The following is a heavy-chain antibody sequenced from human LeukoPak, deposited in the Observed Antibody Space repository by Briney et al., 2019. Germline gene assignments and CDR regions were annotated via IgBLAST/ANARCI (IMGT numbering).Heavy chain of an antibody. CDR1: GGSFSGYY. CDR3: AKLAGCSSTSCYSVDY. CDR2: INHSGST. Sequence: SETLSLTCAVYGGSFSGYYWSWIRQPPGKGLEWIGEINHSGSTNYNPSLKSRVTISVDTSKNQFSLKLSSVTAADTAVYYCAKLAGCSSTSCYSVDYWGQGTLDTVSS. D-gene: IGHD2-2*01. V-gene: IGHV4-34*01. J-gene: IGHJ4*02.